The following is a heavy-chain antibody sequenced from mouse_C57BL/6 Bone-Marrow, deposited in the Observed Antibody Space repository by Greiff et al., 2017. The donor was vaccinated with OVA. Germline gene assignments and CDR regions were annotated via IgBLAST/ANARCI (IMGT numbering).Heavy chain of an antibody. J-gene: IGHJ3*01. Sequence: DVKLVESGGGLVQPGGSLKLSCAASGFTFSDYYMYWVRQTPEKRLEWVAYISNGGGSTYYPDTVKGRFTISRDNAKNTPYLQMSRLKSEDTAMYYCARGGYCDNYGFAYWGQGTLVTVSA. CDR1: GFTFSDYY. CDR2: ISNGGGST. V-gene: IGHV5-12*01. D-gene: IGHD2-1*01. CDR3: ARGGYCDNYGFAY.